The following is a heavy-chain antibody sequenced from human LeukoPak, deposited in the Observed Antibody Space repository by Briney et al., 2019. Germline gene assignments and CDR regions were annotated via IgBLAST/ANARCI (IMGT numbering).Heavy chain of an antibody. J-gene: IGHJ4*02. Sequence: PGGSLRLSCAASGFTFSSYDMNWARQAPGKGLEWVSSISSRSTSIYYADSVKGRFTISRDNAKNSLYLQMNSLRAEDTAVYWCARDYIAYDPLDYWGQGTLVTVSS. CDR3: ARDYIAYDPLDY. CDR2: ISSRSTSI. V-gene: IGHV3-21*01. D-gene: IGHD3-3*01. CDR1: GFTFSSYD.